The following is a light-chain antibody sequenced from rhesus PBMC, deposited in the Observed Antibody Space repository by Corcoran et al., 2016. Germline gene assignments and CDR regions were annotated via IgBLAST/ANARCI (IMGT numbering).Light chain of an antibody. CDR3: LQYNSDPYT. V-gene: IGKV1-43*02. CDR1: QGINTY. CDR2: SAS. Sequence: DIQMTQSPSSLSASVGDRVTITCRASQGINTYLNWYQQKPGKAPKRLIYSASRMESGGPSRFSGSGSGTDFTLTISSLQPEYFATYYCLQYNSDPYTFGQGTKVEIK. J-gene: IGKJ2*01.